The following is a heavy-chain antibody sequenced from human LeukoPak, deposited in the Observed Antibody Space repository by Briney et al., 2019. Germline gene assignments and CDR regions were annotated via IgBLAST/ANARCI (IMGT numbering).Heavy chain of an antibody. CDR2: IWYGGSNK. J-gene: IGHJ3*02. V-gene: IGHV3-30*02. Sequence: GGSLRLSCAASGFTFSSYGMHWVRQAPGKGLEWVAVIWYGGSNKYYADSVKGRFTISRDNSKNTLYLQMNSLRAEDTAVYYCAKWAGPDEIFDIWGQGTMVTVSS. D-gene: IGHD1-14*01. CDR1: GFTFSSYG. CDR3: AKWAGPDEIFDI.